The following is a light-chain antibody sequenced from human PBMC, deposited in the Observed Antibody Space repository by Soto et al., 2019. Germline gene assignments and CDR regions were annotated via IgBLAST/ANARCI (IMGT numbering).Light chain of an antibody. CDR3: QQYGLPWT. V-gene: IGKV3-20*01. CDR1: QSVSSSY. J-gene: IGKJ1*01. CDR2: GAS. Sequence: EIVLTQSPGTLSLSPGERATLSCRASQSVSSSYLAWYQQKPGQAPRLLIYGASSRATGVPDRFSGSGSGTDFTLTISRLEPEAFAVYYCQQYGLPWTFGQGTKVEIK.